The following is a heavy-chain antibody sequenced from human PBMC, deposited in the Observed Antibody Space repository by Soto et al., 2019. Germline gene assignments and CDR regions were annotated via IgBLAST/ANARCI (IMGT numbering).Heavy chain of an antibody. V-gene: IGHV1-8*01. CDR3: ARAGDIVLVPAASNWFDP. CDR1: GYTFTSYD. D-gene: IGHD2-2*01. CDR2: MNPNSGNT. Sequence: QVQLVQSGAEVKKPGASVKVSCKASGYTFTSYDINWVRQATGQGLEWMGWMNPNSGNTGYAQKFQGRVTMNRNTSISTAYMELSSLRSEDTAVYYCARAGDIVLVPAASNWFDPWGQGTLVTVSS. J-gene: IGHJ5*02.